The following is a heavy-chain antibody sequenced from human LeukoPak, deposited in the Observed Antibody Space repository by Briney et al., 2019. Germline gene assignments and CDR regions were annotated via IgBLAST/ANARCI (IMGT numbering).Heavy chain of an antibody. CDR1: GYSFTSYW. CDR2: IYPGDSDT. J-gene: IGHJ4*02. Sequence: GESLKITFKGSGYSFTSYWIGWVRQMPGKGLEWMGIIYPGDSDTRYSPSFQGQVTISADKSISTAYLQWSSLKASDTAMYYCARHGGRGYRGYDPPDYWGQGTLVTVSS. D-gene: IGHD5-12*01. CDR3: ARHGGRGYRGYDPPDY. V-gene: IGHV5-51*01.